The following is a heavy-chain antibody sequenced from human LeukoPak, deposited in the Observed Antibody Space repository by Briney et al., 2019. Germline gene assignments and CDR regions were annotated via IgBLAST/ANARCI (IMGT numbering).Heavy chain of an antibody. CDR3: TRVLGSISH. CDR2: MNPNSGNT. V-gene: IGHV1-8*01. D-gene: IGHD1-1*01. CDR1: GYTLSTFD. Sequence: GAPVKVSCKASGYTLSTFDINRGRQATGQGLEWIGWMNPNSGNTGFAHKFQGRVTMTRDTSINTAYMELSSLRSEDTAVYYCTRVLGSISHWGQGTLVTVSS. J-gene: IGHJ4*02.